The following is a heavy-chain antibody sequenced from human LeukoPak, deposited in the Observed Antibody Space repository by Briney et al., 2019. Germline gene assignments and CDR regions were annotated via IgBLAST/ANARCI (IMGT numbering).Heavy chain of an antibody. D-gene: IGHD1-26*01. J-gene: IGHJ4*02. CDR2: ISTYNGNT. CDR1: GSTFTSYG. Sequence: ASVKLCRKASGSTFTSYGISRVRQSPGQGLGWKGWISTYNGNTNYAQTPPGRVTMTTATSTSTAYMSLRSLRSDDTAVYYCARGRHVGATPILGYWGQGTLVTVSS. CDR3: ARGRHVGATPILGY. V-gene: IGHV1-18*01.